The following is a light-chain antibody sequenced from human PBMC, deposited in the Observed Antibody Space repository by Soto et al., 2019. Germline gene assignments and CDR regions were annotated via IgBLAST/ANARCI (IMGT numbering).Light chain of an antibody. Sequence: QSALTQPASVYGSPGQSITISCTGTSSVVGSYNLVSWYQQHPGKAPKLMIYEVSKRPSGVSNRFSGSKSGNTASLTISGLQAEDEADYYCCSYAGSTPYVFGTGTKVTVL. V-gene: IGLV2-23*02. CDR2: EVS. CDR1: SSVVGSYNL. J-gene: IGLJ1*01. CDR3: CSYAGSTPYV.